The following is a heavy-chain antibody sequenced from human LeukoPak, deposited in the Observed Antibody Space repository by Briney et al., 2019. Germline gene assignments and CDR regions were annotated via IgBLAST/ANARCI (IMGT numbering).Heavy chain of an antibody. Sequence: ASVKVSCKASGYTFTGYYMHWVRQAPGQGLEWMGWINPNSGGTNYAQKFQGRVTMTRDTSISTAYMELSRLRSDDTAVYYCARVLFAWNFLGYYFWGQGTLVTVSP. J-gene: IGHJ4*02. CDR3: ARVLFAWNFLGYYF. CDR2: INPNSGGT. V-gene: IGHV1-2*02. CDR1: GYTFTGYY. D-gene: IGHD3-22*01.